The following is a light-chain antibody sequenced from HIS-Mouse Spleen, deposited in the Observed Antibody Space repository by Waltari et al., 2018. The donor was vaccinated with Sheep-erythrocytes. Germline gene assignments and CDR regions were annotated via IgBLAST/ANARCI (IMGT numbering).Light chain of an antibody. CDR1: SSDVGGYNY. Sequence: QSALTQPASVSGSPGQSITISCTGTSSDVGGYNYVSWYQQHPGKAPKLMIYDVSHWPSGVSNRFSGSKSGNTASLTISGLQAEDEADYYCSSYTSSSTLYVFGTGTKVTVL. J-gene: IGLJ1*01. V-gene: IGLV2-14*03. CDR3: SSYTSSSTLYV. CDR2: DVS.